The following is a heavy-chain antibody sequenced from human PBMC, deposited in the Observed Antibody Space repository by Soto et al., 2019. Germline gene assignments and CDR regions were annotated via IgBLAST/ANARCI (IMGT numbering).Heavy chain of an antibody. CDR1: GFTFSSYA. CDR2: ISYAGGDSK. D-gene: IGHD4-17*01. V-gene: IGHV3-30-3*01. J-gene: IGHJ4*02. Sequence: GGSLRLSCAASGFTFSSYAMHWVRQAPGKGLEWVAVISYAGGDSKYYADSVKGRFTISRDNSKSTLYLQMNSLRPEDTAVYYCARDKRDTYGDYVDYWGQGALVTSPQ. CDR3: ARDKRDTYGDYVDY.